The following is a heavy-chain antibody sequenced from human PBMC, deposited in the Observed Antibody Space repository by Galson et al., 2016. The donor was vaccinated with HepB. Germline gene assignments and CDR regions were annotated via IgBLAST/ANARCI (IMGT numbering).Heavy chain of an antibody. D-gene: IGHD1-26*01. Sequence: SLRLSCAASGFTFSTYAIHWVRQAPDKGLEWVAVISFDGSNKYYADSVRGRFTISRDNSKNTLYLQMNSLRAEDTALYYCARDRRVGPTPTSLNYWGQGTLVTVSS. CDR2: ISFDGSNK. J-gene: IGHJ4*02. CDR1: GFTFSTYA. V-gene: IGHV3-30*04. CDR3: ARDRRVGPTPTSLNY.